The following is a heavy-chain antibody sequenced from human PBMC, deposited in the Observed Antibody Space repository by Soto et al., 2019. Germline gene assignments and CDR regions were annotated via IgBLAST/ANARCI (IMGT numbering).Heavy chain of an antibody. D-gene: IGHD6-13*01. J-gene: IGHJ6*02. CDR3: ARSLSSSSSYGYYSYYGMDV. CDR2: INPNSGGT. CDR1: GYTFTGYY. V-gene: IGHV1-2*04. Sequence: ASVKVSCKASGYTFTGYYMHWVGQAPGQGREWMGWINPNSGGTNYAQKFQGWVTMTRDTSISTAYMELSRLRSDDTAVYYCARSLSSSSSYGYYSYYGMDVWGPGTTITVS.